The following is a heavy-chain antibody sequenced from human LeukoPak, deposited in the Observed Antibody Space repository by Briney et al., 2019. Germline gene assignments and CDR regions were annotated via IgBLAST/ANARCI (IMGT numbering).Heavy chain of an antibody. CDR2: ISAYNGNT. CDR1: GGTFSSYA. J-gene: IGHJ4*02. V-gene: IGHV1-18*01. D-gene: IGHD3-22*01. CDR3: ARARGDSSGYSDY. Sequence: ASVKVSCKASGGTFSSYAISWVRQAPGQGLEWMGWISAYNGNTNYAQKLQGRVTMTTDTSTSTACMELRSLRSDDTAVYYCARARGDSSGYSDYWGQGTLVTVSS.